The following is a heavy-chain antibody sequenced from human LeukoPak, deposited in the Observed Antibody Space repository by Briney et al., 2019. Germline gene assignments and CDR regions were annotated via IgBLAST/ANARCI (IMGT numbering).Heavy chain of an antibody. V-gene: IGHV4-61*02. D-gene: IGHD3-3*01. CDR3: AREGRDDFWSRGAFDI. CDR2: IYTSGST. J-gene: IGHJ3*02. Sequence: IYTSGSTNYTPSLKSRVTISVDTSKNQFSLKLSSVTAADTAVYYCAREGRDDFWSRGAFDIWGQGTMVTVSS.